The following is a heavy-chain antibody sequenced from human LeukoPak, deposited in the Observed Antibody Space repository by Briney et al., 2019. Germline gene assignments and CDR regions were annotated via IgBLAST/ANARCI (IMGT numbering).Heavy chain of an antibody. D-gene: IGHD3-10*01. Sequence: SGPTLVKPTQTLTLTCTFSGFSLSTSGVGVGWIRQPPGKALEWLALIYWDDDKRYSPSLKSRLTITKDTSKNQVVLTMTNMDPVDTATYYCARLNRNYYGSGSYYKTFDYWGQGTLVTVSS. CDR3: ARLNRNYYGSGSYYKTFDY. CDR1: GFSLSTSGVG. J-gene: IGHJ4*02. V-gene: IGHV2-5*02. CDR2: IYWDDDK.